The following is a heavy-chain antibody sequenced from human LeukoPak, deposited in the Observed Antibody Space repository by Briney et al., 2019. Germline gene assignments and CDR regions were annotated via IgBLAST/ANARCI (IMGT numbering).Heavy chain of an antibody. J-gene: IGHJ5*02. D-gene: IGHD2-21*01. CDR1: GGSISSSSYY. CDR3: ARAIRVIGEGYWFDP. CDR2: IYYSGST. V-gene: IGHV4-39*07. Sequence: PSETLSLTCTVSGGSISSSSYYWGWIRQPPGKGLEWIGSIYYSGSTYYNPSLKSRVTISVDTSKNQFSLKLSSVTAADTAVYYCARAIRVIGEGYWFDPWGQGTLVTVSS.